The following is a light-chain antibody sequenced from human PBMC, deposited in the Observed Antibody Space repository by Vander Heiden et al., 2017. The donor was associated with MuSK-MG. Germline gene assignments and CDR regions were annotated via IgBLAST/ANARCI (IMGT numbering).Light chain of an antibody. CDR2: AAS. CDR1: QSIRSY. Sequence: DLQMTQAPTSLSASVRDRVTITCRASQSIRSYLNWYQQKPGKAPKLLIYAASSLQSGVPSRFSGSGYGTDFTLTISSRQPEDFAAYYCQQNDSNPMYTFGQGTKLEIK. CDR3: QQNDSNPMYT. J-gene: IGKJ2*01. V-gene: IGKV1-39*01.